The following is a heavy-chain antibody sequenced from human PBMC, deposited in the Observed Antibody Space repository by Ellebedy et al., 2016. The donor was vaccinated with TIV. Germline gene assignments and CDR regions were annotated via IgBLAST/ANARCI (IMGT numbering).Heavy chain of an antibody. CDR3: ARQRWFGELS. V-gene: IGHV4-34*01. J-gene: IGHJ5*02. CDR1: GGSFSGYY. Sequence: MPSETLSLTCAVYGGSFSGYYWSWIRQPPGKGLEWIGEINHSGGTYYNPSLKSRVTISVDTSKNQFSLKLSSVTAADTAVYYCARQRWFGELSWGQGTLVTVSS. CDR2: INHSGGT. D-gene: IGHD3-10*01.